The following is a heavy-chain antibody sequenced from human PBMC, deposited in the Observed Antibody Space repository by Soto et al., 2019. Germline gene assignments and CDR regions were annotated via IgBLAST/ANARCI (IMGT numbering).Heavy chain of an antibody. CDR1: GFTFDDYA. D-gene: IGHD3-22*01. J-gene: IGHJ4*02. V-gene: IGHV3-9*01. CDR2: ISWNSGSI. CDR3: VKDTIRDSSGYYSAFDY. Sequence: EVQLVESGGGLVQPGRSLRLSCAASGFTFDDYAMHWVRQAPGKGLEWVSYISWNSGSIGYADSVKGRFTISRDNAKNSLYLQMNSLRAEDTALYYCVKDTIRDSSGYYSAFDYWGQGTLVTVSS.